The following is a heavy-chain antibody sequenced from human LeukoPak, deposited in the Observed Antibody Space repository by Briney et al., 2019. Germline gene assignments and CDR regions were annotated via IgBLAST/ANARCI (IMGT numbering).Heavy chain of an antibody. Sequence: SETLSLTCAVYGGSFSGYYWSWIRQPPGKGLEWIGYIYYSGSTNYNPSLKSRVTISVDTSKNQFSLKLSSVTAADTAVYYCARSATWDSSGYYYDYWGQGTLVTVSS. CDR2: IYYSGST. CDR1: GGSFSGYY. CDR3: ARSATWDSSGYYYDY. J-gene: IGHJ4*02. V-gene: IGHV4-59*01. D-gene: IGHD3-22*01.